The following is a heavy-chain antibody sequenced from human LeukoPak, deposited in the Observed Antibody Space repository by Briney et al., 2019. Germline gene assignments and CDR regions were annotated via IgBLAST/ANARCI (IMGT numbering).Heavy chain of an antibody. CDR2: INHSGST. CDR1: GGSFSGYY. Sequence: SETLSLTCAVYGGSFSGYYWSWIRQPPGKGLEWIGEINHSGSTNYNPSLKSRVTISADTSKNQFSLKLSSVTAADTAVYYCARGRDIGYCSGGSCYSVYRSTRNNWFDPWGQGTLVTVSS. J-gene: IGHJ5*02. CDR3: ARGRDIGYCSGGSCYSVYRSTRNNWFDP. V-gene: IGHV4-34*01. D-gene: IGHD2-15*01.